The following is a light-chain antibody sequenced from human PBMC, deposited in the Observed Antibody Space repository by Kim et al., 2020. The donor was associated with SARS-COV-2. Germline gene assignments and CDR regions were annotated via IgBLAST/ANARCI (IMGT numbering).Light chain of an antibody. Sequence: SYELTQPPSVSVSPGQTASITCSGDKLGDKYACLYQQKPGQSPALVIYQDSKRPSGIPERFSGSNSGNTATLTISGTQAMDEADYYCQAWDSSTVVFGGGTQLTVL. V-gene: IGLV3-1*01. CDR3: QAWDSSTVV. CDR1: KLGDKY. J-gene: IGLJ2*01. CDR2: QDS.